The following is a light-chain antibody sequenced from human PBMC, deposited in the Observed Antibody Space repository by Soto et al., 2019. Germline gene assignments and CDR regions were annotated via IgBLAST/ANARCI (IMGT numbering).Light chain of an antibody. J-gene: IGKJ2*01. V-gene: IGKV1-27*01. CDR1: QGIPIY. Sequence: DIQMTQSPSSLSASVGDRVTITCRASQGIPIYLAWYQQKPGKVPKLLIYAASTLQSGVRSRFSGSGSETDFTLTISSLQPEDFATYYCQKYNIALRCTFGQGT. CDR2: AAS. CDR3: QKYNIALRCT.